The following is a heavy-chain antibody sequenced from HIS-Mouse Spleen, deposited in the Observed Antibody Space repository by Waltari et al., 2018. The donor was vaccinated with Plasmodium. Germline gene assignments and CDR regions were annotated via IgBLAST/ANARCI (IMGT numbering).Heavy chain of an antibody. D-gene: IGHD6-6*01. V-gene: IGHV3-74*01. CDR2: INRDGRST. CDR3: ARDQGISYSSSARAFDI. CDR1: GFTFSSYW. Sequence: EVQLVESGGGLVQPGGSLRLSCAASGFTFSSYWMHWVRQAPGKGLVWVAVINRDGRSTSYADSVKGRFTISRDNAKNTLYLQMNSLRAEDMAVYYCARDQGISYSSSARAFDIWGQGTMVTVSS. J-gene: IGHJ3*02.